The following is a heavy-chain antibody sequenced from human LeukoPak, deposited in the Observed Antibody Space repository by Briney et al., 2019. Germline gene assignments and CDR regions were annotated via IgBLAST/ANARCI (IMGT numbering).Heavy chain of an antibody. CDR3: TRGYCHTSNCYTTSRKDMDV. Sequence: GSSVKFSCKASGATFSSYAISWVRQAPGQGLEWMGGIIPIFGTANYAQKFQGRVTITADESTSTAYMELSSLRSEDTAAYYFTRGYCHTSNCYTTSRKDMDVWGRGTTVTVSS. D-gene: IGHD2-2*02. V-gene: IGHV1-69*01. J-gene: IGHJ6*04. CDR2: IIPIFGTA. CDR1: GATFSSYA.